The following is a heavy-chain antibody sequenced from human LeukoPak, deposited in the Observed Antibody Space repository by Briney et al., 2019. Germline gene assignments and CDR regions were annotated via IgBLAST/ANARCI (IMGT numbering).Heavy chain of an antibody. CDR1: GFTFISSA. J-gene: IGHJ4*02. CDR2: IVVGSGNT. V-gene: IGHV1-58*02. Sequence: GTSVKVSCKASGFTFISSAMQWVRQARGQRLEWIGWIVVGSGNTNYAQKFQERVTITRDMSTSTAYMELSSLRSEDTAVYYCAXXXALIXRGSYRYSGEYSYWGQGTLVTVXS. CDR3: AXXXALIXRGSYRYSGEYSY. D-gene: IGHD3-16*02.